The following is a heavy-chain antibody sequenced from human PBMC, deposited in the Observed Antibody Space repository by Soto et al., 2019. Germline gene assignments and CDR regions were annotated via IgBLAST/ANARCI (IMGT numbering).Heavy chain of an antibody. J-gene: IGHJ5*02. D-gene: IGHD6-19*01. CDR2: MYSGGST. V-gene: IGHV3-66*01. CDR3: AKDLRSSGWYRGFGP. Sequence: EVQVVESGGGVVQPGGSLRLSCVASGFSVSNNYISWVRQAPGKGLEWLSVMYSGGSTYYANSVKGRFIISRDNSKNTLFLQMNRLSVEDTAMYYCAKDLRSSGWYRGFGPWGQGTLVSVSS. CDR1: GFSVSNNY.